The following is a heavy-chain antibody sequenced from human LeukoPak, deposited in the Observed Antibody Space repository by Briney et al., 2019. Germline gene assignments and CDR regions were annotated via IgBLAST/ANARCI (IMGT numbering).Heavy chain of an antibody. Sequence: SETLSLTCTVSGGSISSYCWSWVRQPPGKGLEWIGYIYYSGSTNYNPSLKSRVTISVDTSKNQFSLKLSSVTAADTAVYYCARGSVVVAATLSADYGMDVWGQGTTVTVSS. D-gene: IGHD2-15*01. CDR1: GGSISSYC. J-gene: IGHJ6*02. CDR2: IYYSGST. CDR3: ARGSVVVAATLSADYGMDV. V-gene: IGHV4-59*01.